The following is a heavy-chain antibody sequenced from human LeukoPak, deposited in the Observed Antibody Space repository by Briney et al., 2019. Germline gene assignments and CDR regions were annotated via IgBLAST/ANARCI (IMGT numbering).Heavy chain of an antibody. CDR1: GFSLSTSGVG. Sequence: SGPTLVNPTQTLTLTCTFSGFSLSTSGVGVGWIRQPPGKALEWLAVIYWDDDNRYSPSLRNRLTIIKDTSKNQVVLKMTNMDPVDTATYYCAHRRYTAGYNWFDPWGQGTLVTVSS. CDR2: IYWDDDN. V-gene: IGHV2-5*02. CDR3: AHRRYTAGYNWFDP. J-gene: IGHJ5*02. D-gene: IGHD5-18*01.